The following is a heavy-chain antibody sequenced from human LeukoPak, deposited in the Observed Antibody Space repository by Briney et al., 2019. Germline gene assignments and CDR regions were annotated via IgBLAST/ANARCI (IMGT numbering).Heavy chain of an antibody. Sequence: GGSLRLSCAASGFXFDDYAIHWVRQAPGKGLEWVSLISGDGDSKYYADSVKGRFTISRDNSKNSLYLQMNSLRAEDTSLYYCAKDLRVGATGEGVDYWGQGTLVTVSS. V-gene: IGHV3-43*02. J-gene: IGHJ4*02. D-gene: IGHD1-26*01. CDR3: AKDLRVGATGEGVDY. CDR1: GFXFDDYA. CDR2: ISGDGDSK.